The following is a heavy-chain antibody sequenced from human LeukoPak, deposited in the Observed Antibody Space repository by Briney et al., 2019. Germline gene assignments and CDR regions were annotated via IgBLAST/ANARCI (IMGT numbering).Heavy chain of an antibody. CDR2: ISAYKGNT. Sequence: ASVKVSCKASGYTFTSYGISWVRQAPGQGLEWMGWISAYKGNTNYAQKLQGRVTMTTDTSKSTAYMELRSLRSDDTAVYYCAREGDFSYYDSSGYYYWGQGTLVTVSS. CDR3: AREGDFSYYDSSGYYY. CDR1: GYTFTSYG. V-gene: IGHV1-18*01. J-gene: IGHJ4*02. D-gene: IGHD3-22*01.